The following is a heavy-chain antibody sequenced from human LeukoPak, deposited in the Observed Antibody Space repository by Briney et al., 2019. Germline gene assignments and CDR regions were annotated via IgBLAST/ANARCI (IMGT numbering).Heavy chain of an antibody. CDR3: ARADYYGSGSYYVFDY. V-gene: IGHV4-30-4*01. CDR1: GGSISSGDYY. D-gene: IGHD3-10*01. CDR2: IYSSGST. J-gene: IGHJ4*02. Sequence: SQTLSLTCTVSGGSISSGDYYWGWIRQPPGKGLEWIGYIYSSGSTYYNPSLKSRVTISVDTSKNQFSLKLNSVTAADTAVYYCARADYYGSGSYYVFDYWGQGTLVTVSS.